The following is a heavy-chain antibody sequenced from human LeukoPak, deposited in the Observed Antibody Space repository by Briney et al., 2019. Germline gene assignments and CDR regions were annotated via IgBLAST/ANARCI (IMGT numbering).Heavy chain of an antibody. Sequence: ASVKVSCKASGYTFTSYYMHWVRQAPGQGLEWMGIINPSGGSTSYAQKFQGRVTMTRDTSTSTVYMELSSLRSEDTAVYYCAGDCCGLNWFDPWGQGTLVTVSS. J-gene: IGHJ5*02. CDR2: INPSGGST. CDR1: GYTFTSYY. V-gene: IGHV1-46*01. CDR3: AGDCCGLNWFDP. D-gene: IGHD2-21*01.